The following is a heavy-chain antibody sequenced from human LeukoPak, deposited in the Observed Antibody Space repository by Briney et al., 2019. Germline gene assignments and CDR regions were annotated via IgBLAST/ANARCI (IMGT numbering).Heavy chain of an antibody. D-gene: IGHD3-22*01. CDR3: AREGRQDSSGYYSPRNFDY. J-gene: IGHJ4*02. CDR2: ISAYNGNT. Sequence: ASVKVSCKASGYTFTSYGISWVRQAPGQGLEWMGWISAYNGNTNDAQKLQGRVTMTTDTSTSTAYMELRSLRSDDTAVYYCAREGRQDSSGYYSPRNFDYWGQGTLVTVSS. V-gene: IGHV1-18*01. CDR1: GYTFTSYG.